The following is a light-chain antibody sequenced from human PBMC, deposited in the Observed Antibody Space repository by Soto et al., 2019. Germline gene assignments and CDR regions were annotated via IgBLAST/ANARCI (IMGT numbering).Light chain of an antibody. V-gene: IGLV2-8*01. J-gene: IGLJ3*02. CDR3: SSFASSNTWV. Sequence: QSVLTQPPSASGSPGQSVTISCTGTSSDVGAYNYVSWYQQHAGKAPKLVIYEVTRRPSGVPDRFSGSKSANTASLTVSGLQAEDEADYYCSSFASSNTWVCRGGTKVTVL. CDR2: EVT. CDR1: SSDVGAYNY.